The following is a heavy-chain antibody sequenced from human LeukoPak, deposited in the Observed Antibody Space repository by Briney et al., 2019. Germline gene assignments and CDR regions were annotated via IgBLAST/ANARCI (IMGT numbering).Heavy chain of an antibody. Sequence: SETLSLTCTVSGGSISSYYWSWIRQPPGKGLEWIGEINHSGSTNYNPSLKSRVTISVDTSKNQFSLKLSSVTAADTAVYYCARRPMIGRYDWFDPWGQGTLVTVSS. CDR2: INHSGST. D-gene: IGHD3-22*01. CDR3: ARRPMIGRYDWFDP. CDR1: GGSISSYY. V-gene: IGHV4-34*01. J-gene: IGHJ5*02.